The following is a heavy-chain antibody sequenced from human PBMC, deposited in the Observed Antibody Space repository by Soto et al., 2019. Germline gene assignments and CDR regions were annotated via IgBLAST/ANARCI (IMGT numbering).Heavy chain of an antibody. CDR1: GFTFSSYW. Sequence: GGSLRLSCAASGFTFSSYWMHWVRQAPGKGLVWVSRINSGGSSTSYADSVKGRFTISRDNAKNTLYLQMNSLRAEDTAVYYCARESWEYNWNYWSGQTGAVGDYWGQGTLVTVAS. J-gene: IGHJ4*02. CDR2: INSGGSST. V-gene: IGHV3-74*01. CDR3: ARESWEYNWNYWSGQTGAVGDY. D-gene: IGHD1-7*01.